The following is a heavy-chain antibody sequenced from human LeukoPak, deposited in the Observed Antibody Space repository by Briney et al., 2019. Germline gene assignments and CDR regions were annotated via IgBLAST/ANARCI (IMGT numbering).Heavy chain of an antibody. CDR3: AKDISGSWSIDY. CDR1: GFIFSSYG. CDR2: IRYDGSNK. J-gene: IGHJ4*02. V-gene: IGHV3-30*02. Sequence: PGGSLRLSCAASGFIFSSYGMHWVRQAPGKGLEWVAFIRYDGSNKYYADSVKGRFTISRDNSKNTLYLQMNSLRAEDTAVYYCAKDISGSWSIDYWGQGTLVTVSS. D-gene: IGHD6-13*01.